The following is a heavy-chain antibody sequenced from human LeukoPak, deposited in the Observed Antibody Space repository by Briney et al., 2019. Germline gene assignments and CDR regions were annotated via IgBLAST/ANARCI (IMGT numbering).Heavy chain of an antibody. J-gene: IGHJ4*02. V-gene: IGHV4-59*12. CDR1: GGSISSYY. CDR2: IYYSGST. Sequence: SETLSLTCTVSGGSISSYYWSWIRQPPGKGLEWIGYIYYSGSTNYNPSLKSRVTISVDTSKNQFSLKLSSVTAADTAVYYCARGVYYYGSGSSQKLDYWGQGTLVTVSS. D-gene: IGHD3-10*01. CDR3: ARGVYYYGSGSSQKLDY.